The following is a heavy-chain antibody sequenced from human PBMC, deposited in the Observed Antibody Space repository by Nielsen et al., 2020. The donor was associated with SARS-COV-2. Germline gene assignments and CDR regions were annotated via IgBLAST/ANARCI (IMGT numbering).Heavy chain of an antibody. Sequence: SEILSLTCTVSGGSISSYYWSWIRQPPGKGLEWIGYIYYSGSTNYNPSLKSRVTISVDTSKNQFSLKLSSVTAADTAVYYCARTLGSVYYYGMDVWGQGTTVTVSS. V-gene: IGHV4-59*08. CDR3: ARTLGSVYYYGMDV. D-gene: IGHD3-10*01. CDR2: IYYSGST. CDR1: GGSISSYY. J-gene: IGHJ6*02.